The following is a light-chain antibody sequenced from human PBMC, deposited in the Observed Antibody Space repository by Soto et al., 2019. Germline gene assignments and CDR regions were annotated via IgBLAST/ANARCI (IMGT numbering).Light chain of an antibody. CDR3: QQYNTYRA. Sequence: DIQMPQSPSTLSASVGDIVTITCRASESIDSCMAWQQHKPGRTHKLLISKSSTLESGVPSRFSGSGFATEFTITMSSLEPDDFANYYCQQYNTYRAIGQGTKV. V-gene: IGKV1-5*03. CDR1: ESIDSC. CDR2: KSS. J-gene: IGKJ1*01.